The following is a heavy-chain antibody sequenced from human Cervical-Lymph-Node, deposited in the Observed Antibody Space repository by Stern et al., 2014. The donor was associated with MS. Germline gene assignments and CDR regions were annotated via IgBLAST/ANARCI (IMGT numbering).Heavy chain of an antibody. V-gene: IGHV4-31*03. CDR2: IYYSGST. D-gene: IGHD3-9*01. CDR1: GGYVSSNDFY. CDR3: ARGTYDVLTGYYPQFDY. Sequence: QVQLQESGPGLVKPSQTLSLTCTVSGGYVSSNDFYWSWIRQSPGKALEWIGYIYYSGSTYYNPSLESRVDISVDASKNQFSLRLSSVTAADTAVYYCARGTYDVLTGYYPQFDYWGRGTLVTVSS. J-gene: IGHJ4*02.